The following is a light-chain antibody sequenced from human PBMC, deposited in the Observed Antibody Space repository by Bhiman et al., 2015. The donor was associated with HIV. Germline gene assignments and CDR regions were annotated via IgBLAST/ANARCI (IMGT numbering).Light chain of an antibody. CDR1: SSDVGSYNL. CDR3: SSYTTSNTL. CDR2: EVN. V-gene: IGLV2-14*02. J-gene: IGLJ1*01. Sequence: QSALTQPASVSGSPGQSITISCTGTSSDVGSYNLVSWYQQHPGKAPKLMIYEVNKRPSGVSNRFSGSKSDNTASLTIAGLQAEDEADYYCSSYTTSNTLFGTGTKVTVL.